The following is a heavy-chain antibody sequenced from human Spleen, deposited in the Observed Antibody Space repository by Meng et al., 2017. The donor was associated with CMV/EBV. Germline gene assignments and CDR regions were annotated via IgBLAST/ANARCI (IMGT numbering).Heavy chain of an antibody. CDR2: ISRSSIYK. V-gene: IGHV3-11*06. CDR3: ARDGSPSREPEQFDY. J-gene: IGHJ4*02. Sequence: LSLTCTVSGYSISSGYYWGWIRQPPGEGLEWVASISRSSIYKDYADSMKGRLTISRDNAKNSLYLQIDSLRVEDTAVYYCARDGSPSREPEQFDYWGQGTLVTVSS. CDR1: GYSISSGYY. D-gene: IGHD1-26*01.